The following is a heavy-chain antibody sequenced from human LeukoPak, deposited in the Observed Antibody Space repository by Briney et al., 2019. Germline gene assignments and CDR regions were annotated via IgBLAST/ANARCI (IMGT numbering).Heavy chain of an antibody. CDR2: IYHSGST. CDR3: ARGQYCSGGSCYEPFDY. V-gene: IGHV4-30-2*01. D-gene: IGHD2-15*01. J-gene: IGHJ4*02. Sequence: SETLSLTCAVSGGSISSGGYSWSWIRQPPGKGLEWIGYIYHSGSTYYNPSLKSRVTISVDRSKNQFSLKLSSVTAADTAVYYCARGQYCSGGSCYEPFDYWGQGTLVTVSS. CDR1: GGSISSGGYS.